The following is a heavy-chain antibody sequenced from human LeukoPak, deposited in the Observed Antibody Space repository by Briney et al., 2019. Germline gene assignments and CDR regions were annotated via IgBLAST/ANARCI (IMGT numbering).Heavy chain of an antibody. V-gene: IGHV3-43*01. CDR1: GFTFDRHT. CDR3: TKDMEWGMDV. D-gene: IGHD3-3*01. Sequence: GGFLRLSCAASGFTFDRHTMHWVRQPPGKGPEWVSLIGWDGTNIDYADSVKGRFTISRDNSKNFEYLQMHSLRTEDTALYYCTKDMEWGMDVWGQGTTVIVSS. CDR2: IGWDGTNI. J-gene: IGHJ6*02.